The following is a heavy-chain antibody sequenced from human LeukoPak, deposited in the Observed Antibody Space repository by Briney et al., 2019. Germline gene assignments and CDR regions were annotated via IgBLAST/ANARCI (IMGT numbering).Heavy chain of an antibody. J-gene: IGHJ6*03. D-gene: IGHD3-3*02. CDR1: GYTFTSYY. CDR3: ASGRTIFYYYMDV. CDR2: INPSGGST. Sequence: GASVKVSCKASGYTFTSYYMHWVRQAPGQGLEWMGIINPSGGSTSYAQKFQGRVTMTRDTSISTVYMELSRLRFDDTAVYYCASGRTIFYYYMDVWGKGTTVTISS. V-gene: IGHV1-46*01.